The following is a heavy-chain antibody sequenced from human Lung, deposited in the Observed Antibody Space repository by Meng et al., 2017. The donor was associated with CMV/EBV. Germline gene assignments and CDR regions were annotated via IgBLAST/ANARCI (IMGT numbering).Heavy chain of an antibody. Sequence: GESLKISCAASGFTFSNYKMNWVRQAPGKGLEWVSSISDGSGYIYYADSVKGRITISRDNAKNSLYLKMTSMRAEDTVVYYWGGFLVAGNWLGYWGQGTLVTVSS. CDR2: ISDGSGYI. CDR1: GFTFSNYK. J-gene: IGHJ4*02. V-gene: IGHV3-21*01. D-gene: IGHD6-19*01. CDR3: GGFLVAGNWLGY.